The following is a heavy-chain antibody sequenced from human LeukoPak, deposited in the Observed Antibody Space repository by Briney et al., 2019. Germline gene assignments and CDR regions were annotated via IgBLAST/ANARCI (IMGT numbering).Heavy chain of an antibody. CDR3: TRGHSHDYEYYFDY. CDR1: GFTFGDYA. D-gene: IGHD4/OR15-4a*01. V-gene: IGHV3-49*04. CDR2: IRTKAYGATT. Sequence: PGGSLRLSRTASGFTFGDYAISWVRQAPGKGLEGVGLIRTKAYGATTEYAAPVKGRFTISRDDSKSIAYLQMNSLKTEDTAVYYCTRGHSHDYEYYFDYWGQGTLVTVSS. J-gene: IGHJ4*02.